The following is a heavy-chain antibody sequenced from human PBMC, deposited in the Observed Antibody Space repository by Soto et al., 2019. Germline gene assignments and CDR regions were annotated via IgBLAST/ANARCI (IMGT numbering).Heavy chain of an antibody. CDR1: GFTFSSYW. V-gene: IGHV3-74*01. CDR2: INSDGSST. D-gene: IGHD3-22*01. Sequence: EVQLVESGGGLVQPGGSLRLSCAASGFTFSSYWMHWVRQAPGKGLVWVSRINSDGSSTSYADSVKGRFTISRDNAKNTLYLQMNSLRAEDTAVYYCGRDYSDINYYYYMDVWGKGTTVTVSS. CDR3: GRDYSDINYYYYMDV. J-gene: IGHJ6*03.